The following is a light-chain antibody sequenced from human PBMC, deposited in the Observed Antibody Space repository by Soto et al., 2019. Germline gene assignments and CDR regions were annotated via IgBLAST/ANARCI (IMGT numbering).Light chain of an antibody. Sequence: DIQMTQSPSSLSASVGDRVTITCRASQSISNFLHWYQQRPGKAPKPLIYAVSTLQAGVPPRFSGSGSGTDFNLTIRSLQPEDFGTYYCQQTYDTHLPFGGGTKVEI. V-gene: IGKV1-39*01. J-gene: IGKJ4*01. CDR1: QSISNF. CDR3: QQTYDTHLP. CDR2: AVS.